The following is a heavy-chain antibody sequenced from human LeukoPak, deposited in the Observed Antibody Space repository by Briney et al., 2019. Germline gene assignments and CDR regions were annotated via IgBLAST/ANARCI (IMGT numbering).Heavy chain of an antibody. D-gene: IGHD2-15*01. Sequence: ASVKVSCKASGYTFTDYYMHWVRQAPGQGLEWVGWINPNSGGTNYAQKFQGRVTITADKSTSTAYMELSSLRSEDTAVYYCHVVAPRDYYYGMDVWGQGTTITVSS. CDR1: GYTFTDYY. CDR2: INPNSGGT. V-gene: IGHV1-2*02. CDR3: HVVAPRDYYYGMDV. J-gene: IGHJ6*02.